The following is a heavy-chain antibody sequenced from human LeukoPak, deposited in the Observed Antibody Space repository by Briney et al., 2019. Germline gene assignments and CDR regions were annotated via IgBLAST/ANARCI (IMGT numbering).Heavy chain of an antibody. D-gene: IGHD7-27*01. CDR3: ARETSNWGSKGWYFDL. CDR1: GDSVSSNSAA. J-gene: IGHJ2*01. CDR2: TYYRSKWYN. V-gene: IGHV6-1*01. Sequence: SQTLSLTCAISGDSVSSNSAAWNWIRQSPSRGLEWLGSTYYRSKWYNDYAVSVKSRITINPDTSKNQFSLQLNSVTPEDTAVYYCARETSNWGSKGWYFDLWGRGTLVTVSS.